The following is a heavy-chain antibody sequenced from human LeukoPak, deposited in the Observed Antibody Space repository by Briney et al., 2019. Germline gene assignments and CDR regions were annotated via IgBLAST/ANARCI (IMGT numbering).Heavy chain of an antibody. V-gene: IGHV3-23*01. CDR3: AKGSRVGATVGDAFDI. J-gene: IGHJ3*02. Sequence: GGSLRLSCAASGFTFSSYAMSWVRQAPGKGLEWVSAISGSGGSTYYADSVKGRFTISRDNSKNTLYLQMNSLRAEDTAVYYCAKGSRVGATVGDAFDIWGQGTMVTVSS. D-gene: IGHD1-26*01. CDR2: ISGSGGST. CDR1: GFTFSSYA.